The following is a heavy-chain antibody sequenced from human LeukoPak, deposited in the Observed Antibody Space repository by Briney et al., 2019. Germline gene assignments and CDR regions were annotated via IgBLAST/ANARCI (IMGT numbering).Heavy chain of an antibody. Sequence: PSETLSLTCTVSGDSINSLDLWSWVRQPPGKGLEWIGEMYLSGTTHSNPSVKSRVTISIDKSKNQFFLNLSSVTAADTAVYYCASSGTAGYFDYWGQGTLVTVSS. J-gene: IGHJ4*02. CDR3: ASSGTAGYFDY. CDR1: GDSINSLDL. D-gene: IGHD6-13*01. V-gene: IGHV4-4*02. CDR2: MYLSGTT.